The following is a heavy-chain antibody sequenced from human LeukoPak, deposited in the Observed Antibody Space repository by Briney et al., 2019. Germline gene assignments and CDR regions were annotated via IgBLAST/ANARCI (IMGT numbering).Heavy chain of an antibody. CDR2: IYYSGST. D-gene: IGHD5-12*01. Sequence: PSETLSLTCTVSGGSISSYYWSWMRQPPGKGLEWIGYIYYSGSTNYNPSLKSRVTISVDTSKNQFSLKLSSVTAADTAVYYCATGPVATDAFDIWGQGTMVTVSS. CDR1: GGSISSYY. CDR3: ATGPVATDAFDI. J-gene: IGHJ3*02. V-gene: IGHV4-59*01.